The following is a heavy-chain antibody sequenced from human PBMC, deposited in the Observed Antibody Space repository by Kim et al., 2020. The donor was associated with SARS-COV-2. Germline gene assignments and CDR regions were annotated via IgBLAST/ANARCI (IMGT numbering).Heavy chain of an antibody. CDR1: GFTFSTYW. Sequence: GGSLRLSCAASGFTFSTYWIHWVRQFPGKGLVYVSRINPDGSNTNYADSVKGRFTISRDNAKNTVYLQMNSLRVEDTAVYYCVRGARVVGQSSDCWGQGTLVTVSS. V-gene: IGHV3-74*01. CDR3: VRGARVVGQSSDC. D-gene: IGHD3-16*01. J-gene: IGHJ4*02. CDR2: INPDGSNT.